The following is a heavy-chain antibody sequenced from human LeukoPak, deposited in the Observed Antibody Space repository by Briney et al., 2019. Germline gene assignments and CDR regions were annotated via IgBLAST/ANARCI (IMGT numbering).Heavy chain of an antibody. CDR1: GFTFSSYE. D-gene: IGHD3-10*02. CDR3: AELGITMIGSV. Sequence: GGSLRLSCAASGFTFSSYEMNWVRQAPGKGLEWVSYISSSGSTIYCADSVKGRFTISRDNAKNSLYLQMNSLRAEDTAVYYCAELGITMIGSVWGKGTTVTISS. CDR2: ISSSGSTI. J-gene: IGHJ6*04. V-gene: IGHV3-48*03.